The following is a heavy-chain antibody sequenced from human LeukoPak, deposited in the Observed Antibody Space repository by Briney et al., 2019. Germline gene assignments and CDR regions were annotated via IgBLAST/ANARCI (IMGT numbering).Heavy chain of an antibody. D-gene: IGHD2-15*01. Sequence: GGSLRLSCAASGFTFSRYAMSWVRQAPGKWLEWVSAISGSGGSTYYADSVKGRFTISRDNSKNTLYLQVNSLRAEDTAVYYWAKDPAIVVVVAAHFDYWGQGTLVTVSS. V-gene: IGHV3-23*01. J-gene: IGHJ4*02. CDR1: GFTFSRYA. CDR2: ISGSGGST. CDR3: AKDPAIVVVVAAHFDY.